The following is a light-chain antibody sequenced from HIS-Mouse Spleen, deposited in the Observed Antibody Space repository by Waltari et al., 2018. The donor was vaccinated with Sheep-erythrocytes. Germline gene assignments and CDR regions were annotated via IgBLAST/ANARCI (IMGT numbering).Light chain of an antibody. CDR2: EVS. J-gene: IGLJ3*02. CDR1: SSDVGCYNY. CDR3: SSYTSSSTWV. V-gene: IGLV2-14*01. Sequence: QSALTQPASVSGSPGQSITISCTGTSSDVGCYNYVSWYQQHPGKAPKLMIYEVSNRPSGVSNRFSGSKSGNTASLTISGIQAEDEADYYCSSYTSSSTWVFGGGTKLTVL.